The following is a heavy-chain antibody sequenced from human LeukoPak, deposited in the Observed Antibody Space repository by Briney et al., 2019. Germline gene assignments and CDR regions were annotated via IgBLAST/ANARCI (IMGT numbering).Heavy chain of an antibody. V-gene: IGHV4-39*07. CDR1: GGSISSSSYY. CDR2: IYYSGST. D-gene: IGHD3-3*01. J-gene: IGHJ4*02. Sequence: SETLSLTCTVSGGSISSSSYYWGWIRQPPGKGLEWIGSIYYSGSTYYNPSLKSRVTISVDTSKNQFSLKLSSVTAADTAVYYCAAGGVVTYYWGQGTLVTVSS. CDR3: AAGGVVTYY.